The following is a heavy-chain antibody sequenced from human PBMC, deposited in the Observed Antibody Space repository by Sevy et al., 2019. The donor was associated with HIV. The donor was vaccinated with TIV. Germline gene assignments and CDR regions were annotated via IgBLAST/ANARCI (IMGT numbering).Heavy chain of an antibody. J-gene: IGHJ4*02. CDR3: AREGYYYDFSGYLNY. V-gene: IGHV3-74*01. D-gene: IGHD3-22*01. CDR2: INNAGSST. Sequence: GGSLRLSCAASGFTFSKYWMHWVRQAPGKGLVWVSLINNAGSSTSYADSVKGRFTISRDNAKNTLYLQMNSLRAEDTTVYYCAREGYYYDFSGYLNYWGQGTLVTVSS. CDR1: GFTFSKYW.